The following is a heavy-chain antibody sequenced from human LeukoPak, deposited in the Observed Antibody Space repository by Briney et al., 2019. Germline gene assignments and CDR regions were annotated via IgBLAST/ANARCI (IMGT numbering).Heavy chain of an antibody. CDR2: ISPSGDIT. J-gene: IGHJ4*02. D-gene: IGHD2-21*02. Sequence: PGGSLRLSCAASGFTFSNHGMNWVRQAPGKGLEWVSGISPSGDITYYADSVKGRFTISRDNSKNTVDLQMNNLRVDDTAIYYCAKDHANTPVVTNWGQGILVSVSS. V-gene: IGHV3-23*01. CDR1: GFTFSNHG. CDR3: AKDHANTPVVTN.